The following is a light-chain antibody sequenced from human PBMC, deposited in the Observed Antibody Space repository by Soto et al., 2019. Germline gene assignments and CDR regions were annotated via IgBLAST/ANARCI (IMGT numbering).Light chain of an antibody. V-gene: IGKV3-20*01. Sequence: LFTQSPGTLSLSPGERATLSCRASQSVSSSYLAWYQQKPGQAPRLLIYGASSRATGIPDRFSGSGSGTDFTLIISRLEPEDFAVYYCQQYGSSPRTFGQGTKVDIK. CDR1: QSVSSSY. J-gene: IGKJ1*01. CDR3: QQYGSSPRT. CDR2: GAS.